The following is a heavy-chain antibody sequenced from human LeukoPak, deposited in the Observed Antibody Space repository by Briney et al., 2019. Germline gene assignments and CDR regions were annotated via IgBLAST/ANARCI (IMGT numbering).Heavy chain of an antibody. J-gene: IGHJ6*03. CDR3: ARERSNSYGSYYYYYYMDV. V-gene: IGHV4-4*07. D-gene: IGHD5-18*01. CDR2: IYTSGSN. CDR1: GFTFNYAW. Sequence: PGESLRLSCAVSGFTFNYAWMSWVRQAPGKGLEWIGRIYTSGSNNYNPSLKSRVTMSVDTSKNQFSLKLSSVTAADTAVYYCARERSNSYGSYYYYYYMDVWGKGTTVTVSS.